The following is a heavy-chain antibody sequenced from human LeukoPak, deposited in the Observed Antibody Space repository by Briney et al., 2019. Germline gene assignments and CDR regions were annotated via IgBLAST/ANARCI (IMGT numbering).Heavy chain of an antibody. V-gene: IGHV1-2*02. CDR3: ARQAGSGSYLHVLDY. J-gene: IGHJ4*02. CDR1: GYTFTGYY. CDR2: INPNSGGT. D-gene: IGHD6-19*01. Sequence: ASVKVSCKASGYTFTGYYMHWVRQAPGQGLEWMGWINPNSGGTNYAQKFQGRVTMTRDTSISTAYMELRSLRSDDTAMYYCARQAGSGSYLHVLDYWGQGTLVTVSS.